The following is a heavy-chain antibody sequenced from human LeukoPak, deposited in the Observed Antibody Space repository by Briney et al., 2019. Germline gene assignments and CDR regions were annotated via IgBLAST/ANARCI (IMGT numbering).Heavy chain of an antibody. J-gene: IGHJ4*02. Sequence: PGGSLRLSCAASGFTLRNTWMAWARQAPGKGLEWVANINQDASAKHYVDSVKGRFTISRDNAKNSLYLQMNSLRAEDTAVYYCARDQSGSLDYWGQGTLVTVSS. CDR2: INQDASAK. V-gene: IGHV3-7*01. CDR1: GFTLRNTW. D-gene: IGHD1-26*01. CDR3: ARDQSGSLDY.